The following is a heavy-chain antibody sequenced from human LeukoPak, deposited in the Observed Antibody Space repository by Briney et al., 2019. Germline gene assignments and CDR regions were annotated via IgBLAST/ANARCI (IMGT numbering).Heavy chain of an antibody. V-gene: IGHV3-7*01. CDR3: AREWYYDSSGYYYAPSFDY. D-gene: IGHD3-22*01. J-gene: IGHJ4*02. CDR1: GFTFSSYA. Sequence: GGSLRLSCAASGFTFSSYAMSWVRQAPGKGLEWVANIKQDGSEKYYVDSVKVRFTISRDNAKNSLYLQMNSLRAEDTAVYYCAREWYYDSSGYYYAPSFDYWGQGTLVTVSS. CDR2: IKQDGSEK.